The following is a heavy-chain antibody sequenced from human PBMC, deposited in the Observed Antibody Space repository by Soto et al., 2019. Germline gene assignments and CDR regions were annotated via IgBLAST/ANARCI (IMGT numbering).Heavy chain of an antibody. D-gene: IGHD6-13*01. CDR3: AKDMKSAAAGSSYYLYNGMDV. Sequence: PGGSLRLSCTASGFIFNDYAMHWVRQTPGKGLEWVSGISWSGNSVGYADSVRGRFTTSRDNAENSLYLQMNSLRPEDTAVYYRAKDMKSAAAGSSYYLYNGMDVWGQGTTVTVSS. J-gene: IGHJ6*02. V-gene: IGHV3-9*01. CDR1: GFIFNDYA. CDR2: ISWSGNSV.